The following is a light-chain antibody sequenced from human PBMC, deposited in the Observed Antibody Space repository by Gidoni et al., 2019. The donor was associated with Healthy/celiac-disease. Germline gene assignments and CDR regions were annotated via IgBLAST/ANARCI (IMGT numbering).Light chain of an antibody. J-gene: IGKJ2*01. CDR3: QQYNSYSYT. V-gene: IGKV1-5*03. CDR1: QSISSW. Sequence: DIQMTQSPSTLSASVGDRVTITCRASQSISSWLAWYQQQPGKAPKLLIYKASSLESGVPSRFSGSGSGTEFTLTISSLPPDDFATYYCQQYNSYSYTFGQGTKLEIK. CDR2: KAS.